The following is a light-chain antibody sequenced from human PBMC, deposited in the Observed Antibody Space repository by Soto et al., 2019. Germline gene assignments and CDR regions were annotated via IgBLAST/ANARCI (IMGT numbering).Light chain of an antibody. V-gene: IGKV1-5*03. J-gene: IGKJ1*01. CDR2: KAS. CDR3: QQYNSYWT. CDR1: HSISTW. Sequence: DIQMTQSPSTLSVSVGDRVTITCRASHSISTWLAWYQQKPGKAPKLLIYKASSLESGVPSRFSGSRSGTEFTLTISSLQPDDFATYYCQQYNSYWTFGQGTKVEIK.